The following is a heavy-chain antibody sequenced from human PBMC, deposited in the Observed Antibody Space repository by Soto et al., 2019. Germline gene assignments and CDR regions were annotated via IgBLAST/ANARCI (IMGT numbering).Heavy chain of an antibody. CDR3: VRGVRAPDF. CDR1: GFTFSDYA. Sequence: EVQLLESGGGLVQPGGSLRLSCAASGFTFSDYAMSWVRQAPGRGLEWVSGIVGSGGSTYYVDSVMGRFTISKDISKITLYLQMNSLRAEDTAVYYCVRGVRAPDFWGQGTLVTVSS. J-gene: IGHJ4*02. D-gene: IGHD3-22*01. CDR2: IVGSGGST. V-gene: IGHV3-23*01.